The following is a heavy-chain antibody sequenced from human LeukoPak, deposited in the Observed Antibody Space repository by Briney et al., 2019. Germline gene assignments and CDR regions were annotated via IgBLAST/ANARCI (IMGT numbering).Heavy chain of an antibody. J-gene: IGHJ4*02. CDR2: ISYDGSNK. CDR1: GFTFSSYG. D-gene: IGHD2-15*01. Sequence: GGSLRLSCAASGFTFSSYGMHWVRQAPGKGLEGVAVISYDGSNKYYADSVKGRFTISRDNSKNTLYLQMNSLRAEDTAVYYCAKDQCSGGSCYFGAVGYYFDYWGQGTLVTVSS. CDR3: AKDQCSGGSCYFGAVGYYFDY. V-gene: IGHV3-30*18.